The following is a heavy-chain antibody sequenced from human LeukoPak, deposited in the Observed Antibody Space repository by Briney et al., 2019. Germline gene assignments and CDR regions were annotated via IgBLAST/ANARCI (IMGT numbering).Heavy chain of an antibody. CDR1: GFTFSSYG. CDR2: VRYDGSNK. CDR3: AKGRGQSYPHYYFDS. J-gene: IGHJ4*02. V-gene: IGHV3-30*02. D-gene: IGHD5-18*01. Sequence: PGGSLRLSCAASGFTFSSYGMHWVRQAPGKGLEWVAFVRYDGSNKYYADSVKGRFTISRDSSKNTLYLQMNSLRPEDTAVYYCAKGRGQSYPHYYFDSWGQGTLVIVSS.